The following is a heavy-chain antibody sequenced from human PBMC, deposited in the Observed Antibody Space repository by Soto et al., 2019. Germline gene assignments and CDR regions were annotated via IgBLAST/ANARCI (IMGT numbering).Heavy chain of an antibody. CDR2: INSDGSSI. D-gene: IGHD1-26*01. J-gene: IGHJ4*02. Sequence: EVQLVESGGGLVQPGGSLRLSCAASGFTFSNYWMIWVRQGPGKGLVWVSRINSDGSSIDYADSVKGRFTISRDNAKNTLYLQMNSLRAEDTAVYYCTRVRDSEAYFDYWGQGTLVTVSS. V-gene: IGHV3-74*01. CDR3: TRVRDSEAYFDY. CDR1: GFTFSNYW.